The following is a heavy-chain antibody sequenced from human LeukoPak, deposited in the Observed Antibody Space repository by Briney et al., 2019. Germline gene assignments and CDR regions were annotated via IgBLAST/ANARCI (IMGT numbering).Heavy chain of an antibody. Sequence: GRSLRLSCTASGFTFGDYAMSWVRQAPGKGLEWVGFIRSKAYGGTTEYAASVKGRFTISRDDSKSIAYLQMNSLKTEDTAVYYCTRVGGYPNWFDPWGQGTLVTVSS. CDR3: TRVGGYPNWFDP. J-gene: IGHJ5*02. CDR2: IRSKAYGGTT. V-gene: IGHV3-49*04. CDR1: GFTFGDYA. D-gene: IGHD1-26*01.